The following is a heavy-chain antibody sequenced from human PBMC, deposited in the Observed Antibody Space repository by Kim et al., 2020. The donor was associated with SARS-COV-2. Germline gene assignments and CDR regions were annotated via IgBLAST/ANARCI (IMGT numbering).Heavy chain of an antibody. CDR2: IHPFGSA. Sequence: SETLSLTCAVYGGSFSGFYWIWIRLPPGKGLEWVGEIHPFGSADYNPALKGRVTISLDTSRGQLSLKLNSVTAADSAAYFCSRGRDQAKSGDYWGQGTLVTVSS. D-gene: IGHD3-10*01. J-gene: IGHJ4*02. CDR3: SRGRDQAKSGDY. V-gene: IGHV4-34*01. CDR1: GGSFSGFY.